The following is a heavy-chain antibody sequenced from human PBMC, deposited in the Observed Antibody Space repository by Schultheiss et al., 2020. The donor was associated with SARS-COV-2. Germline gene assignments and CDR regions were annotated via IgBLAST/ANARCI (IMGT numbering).Heavy chain of an antibody. CDR1: GGSINTDFYY. V-gene: IGHV4-30-4*08. J-gene: IGHJ4*02. CDR2: IDYSGRI. Sequence: SETLSLTCGVPGGSINTDFYYWAWFRQPPGKGLEWIGYIDYSGRIFYNPSLKSRLTISVDTSKNQFSLKLTSLTAADTAIYYCARGNDFVYFFDSWGQGTLVTVSS. D-gene: IGHD3-3*01. CDR3: ARGNDFVYFFDS.